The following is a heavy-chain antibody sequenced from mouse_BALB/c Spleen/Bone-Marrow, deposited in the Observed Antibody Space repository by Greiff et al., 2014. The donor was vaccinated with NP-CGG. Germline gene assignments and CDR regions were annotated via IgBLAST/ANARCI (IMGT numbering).Heavy chain of an antibody. V-gene: IGHV5-6*01. Sequence: EVKLVESGGALVKPGGSLKLSCAASGFTFSSYGMSWVRQTPDKRLEWVATISSGDGYTYYPDSVKGRFTISRDNAKNTLYLQMSSLTSEDSAMYYCARQRGGGDYGFFAYWGQGTLVTVSA. CDR2: ISSGDGYT. CDR1: GFTFSSYG. D-gene: IGHD2-13*01. J-gene: IGHJ3*01. CDR3: ARQRGGGDYGFFAY.